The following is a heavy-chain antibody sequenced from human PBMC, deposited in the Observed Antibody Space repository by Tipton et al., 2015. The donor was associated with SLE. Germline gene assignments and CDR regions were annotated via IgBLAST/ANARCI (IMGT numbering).Heavy chain of an antibody. J-gene: IGHJ3*02. CDR3: ARGVTVVGAFDI. Sequence: GLVKPSETLSLTCAVSGYSISSGYYWGWIRQPPGKGLEWIGNIYHSGSSYYNPSLKSRVTISVDTSKNQFSLKLSSVTAADTAVYYCARGVTVVGAFDIWGQGTMVTVSS. D-gene: IGHD3-22*01. V-gene: IGHV4-38-2*01. CDR2: IYHSGSS. CDR1: GYSISSGYY.